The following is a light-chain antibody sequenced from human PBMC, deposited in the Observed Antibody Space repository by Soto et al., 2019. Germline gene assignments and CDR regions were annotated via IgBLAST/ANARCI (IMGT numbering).Light chain of an antibody. V-gene: IGKV3-11*01. CDR1: QSVSSY. J-gene: IGKJ4*01. Sequence: EVVLTQSPVTLSLSPGERATLSCRASQSVSSYLAWYQQEPGQAPRLLIYDASNRATGIPARFSGSGSGTDFTLTINSLQSEDFAVYYCQRYNNWPLTFGGGTKV. CDR3: QRYNNWPLT. CDR2: DAS.